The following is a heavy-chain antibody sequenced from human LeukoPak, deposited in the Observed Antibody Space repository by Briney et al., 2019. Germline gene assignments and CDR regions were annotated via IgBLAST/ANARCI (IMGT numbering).Heavy chain of an antibody. CDR3: ARNVVVPTSASGYWFDP. J-gene: IGHJ5*02. CDR2: IYYSGST. V-gene: IGHV4-59*01. Sequence: PSETLSLTCTVSGGSISSYYWSWIRQPPGKGLEWIGYIYYSGSTNYNPSLKSRVTISVDTSKNQFSLKLSSVTAADTAVYYCARNVVVPTSASGYWFDPWGQGTLVTVSS. CDR1: GGSISSYY. D-gene: IGHD2-2*01.